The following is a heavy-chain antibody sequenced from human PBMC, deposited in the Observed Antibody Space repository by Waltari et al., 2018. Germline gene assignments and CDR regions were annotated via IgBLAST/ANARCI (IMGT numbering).Heavy chain of an antibody. Sequence: QVQLVQSGAEVKKPGSSVKVSCRASGGTFSTYGISWVRQAPGQGLEWMGGIIPIVGGANYAQSFQGRLTITADESTNTVYMELRSLRSDDTAVYYCARSGLEDCTGATCYSLYYYYYYMDVWGEGTAVTVSS. D-gene: IGHD2-15*01. V-gene: IGHV1-69*01. J-gene: IGHJ6*03. CDR3: ARSGLEDCTGATCYSLYYYYYYMDV. CDR1: GGTFSTYG. CDR2: IIPIVGGA.